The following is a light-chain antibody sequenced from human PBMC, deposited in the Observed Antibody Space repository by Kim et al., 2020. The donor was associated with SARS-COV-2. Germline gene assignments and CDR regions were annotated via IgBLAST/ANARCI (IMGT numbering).Light chain of an antibody. CDR2: DAS. CDR3: QQYDRRLS. CDR1: QDITNY. J-gene: IGKJ4*01. Sequence: DIQMTQSPSSLSASVGDRVTITCQASQDITNYLNWYQQKPGKAPKLLIYDASNLETGVPSRFSGRGSGTDFTFTISSLQPEDTATYYCQQYDRRLSFGRGTKVDIK. V-gene: IGKV1-33*01.